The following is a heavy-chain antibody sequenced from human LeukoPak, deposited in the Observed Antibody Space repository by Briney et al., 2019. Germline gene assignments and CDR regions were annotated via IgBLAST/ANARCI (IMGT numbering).Heavy chain of an antibody. V-gene: IGHV4-59*01. Sequence: PSETLSLTCSVSGGSITNYYWTWIRQPPGKGLEWIGNIYNSGSTNYNPSLKSRVTISGDTSKNQFSLKLSSATAADTAMYYCARERYSSGQSRWFDPWGQGTLVTVSS. CDR1: GGSITNYY. CDR2: IYNSGST. J-gene: IGHJ5*02. CDR3: ARERYSSGQSRWFDP. D-gene: IGHD6-19*01.